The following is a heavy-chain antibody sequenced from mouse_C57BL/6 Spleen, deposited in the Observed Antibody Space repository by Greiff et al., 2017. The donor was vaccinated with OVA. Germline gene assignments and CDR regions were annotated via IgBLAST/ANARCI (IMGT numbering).Heavy chain of an antibody. CDR1: GYTFTDYN. D-gene: IGHD1-1*01. CDR2: INPNNGGT. J-gene: IGHJ1*03. V-gene: IGHV1-22*01. CDR3: ASLYGSSYWYFDV. Sequence: VQLQQSGPELVKPGASVKMSCKASGYTFTDYNMHWVKQSHGKSLEWIGYINPNNGGTSYNQKFKGKATLTVNKSSRTAYMELRSLTSEDSAVYYCASLYGSSYWYFDVWGTGTTVTVSS.